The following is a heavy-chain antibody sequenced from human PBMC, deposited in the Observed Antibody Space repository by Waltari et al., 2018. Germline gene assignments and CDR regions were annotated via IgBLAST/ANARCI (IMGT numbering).Heavy chain of an antibody. V-gene: IGHV4-4*02. CDR1: GDSMSSTDC. CDR3: ARDRGRGLFLDT. CDR2: VCGDRTT. D-gene: IGHD2-15*01. J-gene: IGHJ5*02. Sequence: QLQLQESGPVLVKPSGTLSLSCAVSGDSMSSTDCWSWVRQSPQKGVEWIGHVCGDRTTNYNPSFASRVTVSRDTSDNQFALRVTSATAADTAVYYCARDRGRGLFLDTWGPGTLVT.